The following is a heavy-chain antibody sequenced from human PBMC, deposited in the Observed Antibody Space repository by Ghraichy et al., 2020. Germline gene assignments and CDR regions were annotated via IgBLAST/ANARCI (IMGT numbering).Heavy chain of an antibody. CDR2: IKQDGSEK. J-gene: IGHJ6*03. Sequence: GGSLRLSCAASGFTFSSYWMSWVRQAPGKGLEWVANIKQDGSEKYYVDSVKGRFTISRDNAKNSLYLQMNSLRAEDTAVYYCAREGIDGVVDLLDNYYYYMDVWGKGTTVTVSS. V-gene: IGHV3-7*03. CDR3: AREGIDGVVDLLDNYYYYMDV. CDR1: GFTFSSYW. D-gene: IGHD3-22*01.